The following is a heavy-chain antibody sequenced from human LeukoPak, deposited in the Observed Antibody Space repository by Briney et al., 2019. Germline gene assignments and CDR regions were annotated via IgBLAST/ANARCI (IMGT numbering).Heavy chain of an antibody. D-gene: IGHD6-13*01. J-gene: IGHJ4*02. CDR3: ASNGNSAAGYYFDY. Sequence: SETLSLTCAVSGGSISSSNWWSWVRQPPGKGLEWIGEIYHSGSTNYNPSLKSRVTISVDKSKNQFSLKLSSVTAADTAVYYCASNGNSAAGYYFDYWGQGTLVTVSS. CDR1: GGSISSSNW. V-gene: IGHV4-4*02. CDR2: IYHSGST.